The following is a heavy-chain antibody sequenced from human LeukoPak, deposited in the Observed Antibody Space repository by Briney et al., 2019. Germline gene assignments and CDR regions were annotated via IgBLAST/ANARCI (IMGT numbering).Heavy chain of an antibody. D-gene: IGHD1-26*01. CDR1: GYTFTIYA. CDR2: ISAGNGNT. CDR3: ARDSGSGNNDY. J-gene: IGHJ4*02. V-gene: IGHV1-3*01. Sequence: AASVKVSCKASGYTFTIYAIHWVRQAPGQRLEWMGWISAGNGNTKYSQNFQGRVTFISNTSATTAFMELSSLRSEDAAVYYCARDSGSGNNDYWGQGTLVTVSS.